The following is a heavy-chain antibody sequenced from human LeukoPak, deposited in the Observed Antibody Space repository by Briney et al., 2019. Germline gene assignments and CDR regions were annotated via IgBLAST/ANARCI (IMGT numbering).Heavy chain of an antibody. D-gene: IGHD3-3*01. CDR3: ARGVVGSDNSLAPYYMDV. J-gene: IGHJ6*03. V-gene: IGHV6-1*01. CDR1: GDSVSRDNTA. CDR2: TYYRSKWYN. Sequence: SQTLSLTCAISGDSVSRDNTAWNWIRHSPSRGLEWLGRTYYRSKWYNDYAVSVKSRITINPDTSKNQFSLQLNSVTPEDTAVYYCARGVVGSDNSLAPYYMDVWGKGTTVTVSS.